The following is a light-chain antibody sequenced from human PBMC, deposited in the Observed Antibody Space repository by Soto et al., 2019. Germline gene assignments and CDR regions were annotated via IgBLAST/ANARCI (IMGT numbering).Light chain of an antibody. CDR2: DAS. V-gene: IGKV3-20*01. CDR1: QSVASSY. J-gene: IGKJ2*01. CDR3: PQHGSCPQT. Sequence: EIVLTQSPGTLSLSPGERVTLSCRASQSVASSYLAWYQQKSGQAPRLLIFDASRRPTGIPDRFSGSGSGTDFTLTISGLEAEDVAVYYCPQHGSCPQTFGQGTKLEIK.